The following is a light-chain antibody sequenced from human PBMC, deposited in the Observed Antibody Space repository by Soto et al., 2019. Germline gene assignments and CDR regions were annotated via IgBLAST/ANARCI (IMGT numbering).Light chain of an antibody. CDR3: QSCDSSLSGSNV. J-gene: IGLJ1*01. CDR2: ANS. V-gene: IGLV1-40*01. CDR1: SSNIGAGYD. Sequence: QSVLTQPPSVSGAPGQRVTISCTGSSSNIGAGYDVHWYQQLPGTAPKLLIYANSNRPSGVPDRFSGSKSGTSASLAITPLQAETEADSYCQSCDSSLSGSNVFGTGTKLTVL.